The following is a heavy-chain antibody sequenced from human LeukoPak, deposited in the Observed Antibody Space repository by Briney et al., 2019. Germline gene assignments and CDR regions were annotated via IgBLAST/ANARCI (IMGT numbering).Heavy chain of an antibody. CDR2: ISWNSGSI. J-gene: IGHJ3*02. D-gene: IGHD3-22*01. CDR3: AKDLYDSSGEDAFDI. V-gene: IGHV3-9*01. CDR1: GFTFDDYA. Sequence: GGSLRLSCAASGFTFDDYAMHWVRQAPGKGLEWVSGISWNSGSIGYADSVKGRFTISRDNSKNTLYLQMNSLRAEDTAVYYCAKDLYDSSGEDAFDIWGQGTMVTVSS.